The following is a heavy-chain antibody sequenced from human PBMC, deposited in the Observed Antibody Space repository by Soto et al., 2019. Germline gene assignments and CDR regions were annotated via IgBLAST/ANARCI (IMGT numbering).Heavy chain of an antibody. CDR3: AKDTGSPEHLRSGPSYYYYGMDV. CDR2: ISWDGGST. D-gene: IGHD3-3*02. Sequence: EVQLVESGGVVVQPGGSLRLSCAASGFTFDDYTMHWVRQAPGKGLEWVSLISWDGGSTYYADSVKGRFTISRDNSKNSLYLQMNSLRTEDTALYYCAKDTGSPEHLRSGPSYYYYGMDVWGQGTTVTVSS. CDR1: GFTFDDYT. J-gene: IGHJ6*02. V-gene: IGHV3-43*01.